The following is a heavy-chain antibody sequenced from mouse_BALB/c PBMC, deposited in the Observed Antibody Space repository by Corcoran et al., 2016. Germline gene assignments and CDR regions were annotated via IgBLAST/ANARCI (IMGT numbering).Heavy chain of an antibody. CDR3: ANWDWYFDV. CDR1: GFNIKDTY. J-gene: IGHJ1*01. Sequence: EVQLQQSGAELVKPGASVKLSCTASGFNIKDTYMHWVKQRPEQGLEWIGRIDPANGNTKYDPKFQGKATITADTSSNTAYLQLSSLTSEDTVVYDCANWDWYFDVWGAGTTVTVSS. D-gene: IGHD4-1*01. CDR2: IDPANGNT. V-gene: IGHV14-3*02.